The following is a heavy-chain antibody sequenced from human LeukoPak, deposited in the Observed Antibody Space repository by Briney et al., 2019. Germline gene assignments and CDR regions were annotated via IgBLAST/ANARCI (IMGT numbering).Heavy chain of an antibody. D-gene: IGHD3-22*01. V-gene: IGHV3-21*01. CDR3: ARDRHDSSGYRLYYYYMDV. Sequence: KTGGSLRLSCAASGFTFSSYSMNWVRQAPVKGLEWVSSISSSSSYIYYADSVKGRFTISRDNAKNSLYLQMNSLRAEDTAVYYCARDRHDSSGYRLYYYYMDVWGKGTTVTVSS. J-gene: IGHJ6*03. CDR2: ISSSSSYI. CDR1: GFTFSSYS.